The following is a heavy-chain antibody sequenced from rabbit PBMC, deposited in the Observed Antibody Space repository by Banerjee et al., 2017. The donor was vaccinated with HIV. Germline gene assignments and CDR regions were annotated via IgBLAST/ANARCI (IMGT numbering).Heavy chain of an antibody. CDR1: GFSFSNSYY. D-gene: IGHD1-1*01. J-gene: IGHJ6*01. CDR2: IYAGSNSNA. CDR3: AREGASISGYYL. Sequence: QSLEESGGDLVKPGASLTLTCTASGFSFSNSYYMCWVRQAPGKGLEWIACIYAGSNSNAYYASWATGRFTISKASSTTVTLQMTSLTAADTATYFCAREGASISGYYLWGPGTLVTVS. V-gene: IGHV1S40*01.